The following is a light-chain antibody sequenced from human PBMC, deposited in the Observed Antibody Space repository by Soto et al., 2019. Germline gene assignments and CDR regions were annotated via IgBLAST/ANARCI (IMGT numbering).Light chain of an antibody. J-gene: IGKJ4*01. V-gene: IGKV3-15*01. CDR3: QQYNNWPPGST. Sequence: EIVLTQSPATLSVSPGDRATLSCRASQSIGTNLAWHQQKPGQAPRLLIYAASTRATGTPARLSGSGSGTEFTLTITSLQPEDFAVYYCQQYNNWPPGSTFGGGTKVDIK. CDR2: AAS. CDR1: QSIGTN.